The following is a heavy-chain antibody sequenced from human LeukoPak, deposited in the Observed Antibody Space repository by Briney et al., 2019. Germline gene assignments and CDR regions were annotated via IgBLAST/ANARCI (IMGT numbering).Heavy chain of an antibody. D-gene: IGHD4/OR15-4a*01. CDR1: GFTFSASA. CDR3: TRFAYGARAAESAGP. Sequence: GGSLRLSCAASGFTFSASALHWVRQASGKGLEWVGRIRSKANSYATEYAASLKGRFTISSDDSKTTAHLQMNSLKTEDTAQYFCTRFAYGARAAESAGPWGQGTLGTVSS. J-gene: IGHJ5*02. CDR2: IRSKANSYAT. V-gene: IGHV3-73*01.